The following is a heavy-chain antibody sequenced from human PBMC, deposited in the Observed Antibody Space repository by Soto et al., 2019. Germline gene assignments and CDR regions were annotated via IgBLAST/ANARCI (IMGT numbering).Heavy chain of an antibody. V-gene: IGHV3-21*01. CDR1: GFTFSSYS. CDR2: ISSSSSYI. Sequence: GGSLRLSCAASGFTFSSYSMNWVRQAPGKGLEWVSSISSSSSYIYYADSVKGRFTISRDNAKNSLYLQMNSLRAEDTAVYYCARDEDSKVGYYYYGMDVWGQGTTVTVSS. J-gene: IGHJ6*02. CDR3: ARDEDSKVGYYYYGMDV. D-gene: IGHD1-26*01.